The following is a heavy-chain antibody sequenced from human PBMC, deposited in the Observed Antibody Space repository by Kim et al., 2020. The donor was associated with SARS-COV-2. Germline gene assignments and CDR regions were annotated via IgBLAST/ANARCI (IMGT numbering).Heavy chain of an antibody. Sequence: GGSLRLSCAASGFTFGDYYMSWIRQAPGKGLEWVSYITSSGSTICYSDSVKGRFTISRDNAKNSLYLQMNSLRAEDTAVYYCARDVGSTVTTQSDYWGQRTPGTVSS. V-gene: IGHV3-11*01. CDR3: ARDVGSTVTTQSDY. D-gene: IGHD4-17*01. CDR1: GFTFGDYY. J-gene: IGHJ4*02. CDR2: ITSSGSTI.